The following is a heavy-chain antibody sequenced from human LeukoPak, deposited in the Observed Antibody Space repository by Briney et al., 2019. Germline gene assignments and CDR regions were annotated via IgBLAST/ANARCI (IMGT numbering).Heavy chain of an antibody. V-gene: IGHV4-59*01. CDR3: ARHSAQSSTNDAFDI. J-gene: IGHJ3*02. CDR2: IYDRESI. CDR1: GGSTNSYY. D-gene: IGHD6-13*01. Sequence: SETLSLAWTVSGGSTNSYYWSWIRQSPGKGLEWVGYIYDRESINYNPSLESRVTISVDTSKNQFSLEVSSVTAADTALFYCARHSAQSSTNDAFDIWGQGTMVTVSS.